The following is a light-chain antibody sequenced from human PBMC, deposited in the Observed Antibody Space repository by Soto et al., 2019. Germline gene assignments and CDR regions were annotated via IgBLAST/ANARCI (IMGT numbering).Light chain of an antibody. V-gene: IGLV2-14*03. Sequence: QSALTQPASVSGSPGQSITISCTGTSSDVGAYNYVSWYQHHPGKAPKLMIYDVSHRASGVSDRFSGSKSGNTASLTISGLQAEDDAAYYCTSYRSSNLPVVFGGGTKQTL. CDR2: DVS. CDR3: TSYRSSNLPVV. CDR1: SSDVGAYNY. J-gene: IGLJ2*01.